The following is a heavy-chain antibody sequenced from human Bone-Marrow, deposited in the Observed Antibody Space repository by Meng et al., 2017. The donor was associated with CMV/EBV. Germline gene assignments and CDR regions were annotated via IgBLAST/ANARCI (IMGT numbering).Heavy chain of an antibody. CDR2: IYYSGST. J-gene: IGHJ5*02. D-gene: IGHD4-11*01. V-gene: IGHV4-39*01. Sequence: SEPLSLTCTVSGGSISSSSYYWGWIRQPPGKGLEWIGSIYYSGSTYYNPSLKSRVTISVDTSKNQSSLKLSSVTAANTAVYYCARRDSNYLNWFDPWGQGTLVTVSS. CDR1: GGSISSSSYY. CDR3: ARRDSNYLNWFDP.